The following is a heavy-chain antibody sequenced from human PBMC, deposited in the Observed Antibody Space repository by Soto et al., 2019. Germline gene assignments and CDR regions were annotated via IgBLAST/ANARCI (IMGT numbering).Heavy chain of an antibody. CDR2: INGDNGDT. D-gene: IGHD7-27*01. Sequence: VQLVQSGAEVKQPGASVKVSCKASGYTVTNYGVTWVRQAPGQGLEWMGWINGDNGDTHYAQNVQGKATTTTDKSTRTSYMELRSLKSADTAVYYWARHGRDSNAYTGVSSSYGMSVWGQGNTITVSS. V-gene: IGHV1-18*01. J-gene: IGHJ6*02. CDR1: GYTVTNYG. CDR3: ARHGRDSNAYTGVSSSYGMSV.